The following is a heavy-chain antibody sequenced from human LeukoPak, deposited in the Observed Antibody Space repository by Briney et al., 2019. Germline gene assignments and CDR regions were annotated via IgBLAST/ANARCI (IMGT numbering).Heavy chain of an antibody. CDR1: GYSFTSYW. D-gene: IGHD6-19*01. CDR3: ARQRAVAVAGIILDAFDI. Sequence: GESLKISCKGSGYSFTSYWIGWVRQMPGKGLEWMGIIYPGDSDTRYSPSFQGQVTISADKSISTAYLRWSSLKASDTAMYYCARQRAVAVAGIILDAFDIWGQGTMVTVSS. CDR2: IYPGDSDT. J-gene: IGHJ3*02. V-gene: IGHV5-51*01.